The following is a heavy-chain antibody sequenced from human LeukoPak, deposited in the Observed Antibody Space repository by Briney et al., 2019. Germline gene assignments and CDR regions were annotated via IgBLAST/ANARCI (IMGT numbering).Heavy chain of an antibody. CDR3: ARPRLGATPFDAFDI. V-gene: IGHV4-39*07. J-gene: IGHJ3*02. CDR2: IYYSGST. Sequence: SETLSLTCTVSGDSISSSSYYWGWIRQPPGKGLEWIGSIYYSGSTYFNPSLKSRVTISVDTSKNQFSLKLRSVTAADTAVYYCARPRLGATPFDAFDIWGQGTMVTVSS. CDR1: GDSISSSSYY. D-gene: IGHD1-26*01.